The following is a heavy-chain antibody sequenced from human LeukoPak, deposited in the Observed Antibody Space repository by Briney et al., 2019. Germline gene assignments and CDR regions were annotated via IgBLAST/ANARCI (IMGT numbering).Heavy chain of an antibody. Sequence: KSSETPSLTCTVSGGSINSYYWSWIRQPPGKGLDWIGYIHHSGSTYYNPSLKSRVTISVDRSKNQFSLKLSSVTAADTAVYYCARYYDFWSGYRKGAFDYWGQGTLVTVSS. CDR2: IHHSGST. V-gene: IGHV4-59*12. CDR1: GGSINSYY. CDR3: ARYYDFWSGYRKGAFDY. D-gene: IGHD3-3*01. J-gene: IGHJ4*02.